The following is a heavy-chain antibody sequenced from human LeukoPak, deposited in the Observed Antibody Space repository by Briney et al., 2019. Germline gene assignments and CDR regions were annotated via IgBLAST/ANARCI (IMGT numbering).Heavy chain of an antibody. V-gene: IGHV4-39*01. J-gene: IGHJ4*02. Sequence: SETLSLTCTVSGGSISTSSYYWGWVRQPPGKGLEWIGNIFYSGSTYYNPSLKSRVTISVDTSKNQFSLKLSSVTAADTAVYYCARSSPSKGYSSSWYFVYWGQGTLVTVSS. D-gene: IGHD6-13*01. CDR1: GGSISTSSYY. CDR3: ARSSPSKGYSSSWYFVY. CDR2: IFYSGST.